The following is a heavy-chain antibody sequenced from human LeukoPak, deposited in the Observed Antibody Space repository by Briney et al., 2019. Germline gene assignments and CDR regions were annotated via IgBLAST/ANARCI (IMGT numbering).Heavy chain of an antibody. V-gene: IGHV3-7*01. CDR3: AREVGVTTYPFDY. D-gene: IGHD4-17*01. CDR2: INQHGSEK. J-gene: IGHJ4*02. CDR1: GFTFSNYW. Sequence: GGSLRLSCAVSGFTFSNYWMSWVRQAPGKGLEWVANINQHGSEKYYVDSVKGRFTISRDNAENSLYLQMNSLRAEDTAVYYCAREVGVTTYPFDYWGQGTLVTVSS.